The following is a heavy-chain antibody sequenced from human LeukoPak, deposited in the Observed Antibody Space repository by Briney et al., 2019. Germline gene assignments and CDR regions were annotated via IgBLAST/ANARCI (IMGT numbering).Heavy chain of an antibody. Sequence: SVKVSCKASGGTFSSYAISWVRQAPGQGLGWMGGIIPIFGTANYAQKFQGRVTITADESTSTAYMELSSLGSEDTAVYYCARGLDIVVVPAAISMSGMDVWGQGTTVTVSS. CDR1: GGTFSSYA. D-gene: IGHD2-2*02. V-gene: IGHV1-69*13. CDR3: ARGLDIVVVPAAISMSGMDV. J-gene: IGHJ6*02. CDR2: IIPIFGTA.